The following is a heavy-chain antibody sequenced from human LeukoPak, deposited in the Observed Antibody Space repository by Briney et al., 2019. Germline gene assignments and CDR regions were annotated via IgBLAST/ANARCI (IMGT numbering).Heavy chain of an antibody. V-gene: IGHV4-39*07. D-gene: IGHD1-26*01. J-gene: IGHJ2*01. Sequence: SETLSLTCTVSGGSISSSSYYWGWIRQPPGKGLEWIGSIYYSGSTYYNPSPKSRVTISVDTSKNQFSLKLSSVTAADTAVYYCARASSWYFDLWGRGTLVTVSS. CDR2: IYYSGST. CDR1: GGSISSSSYY. CDR3: ARASSWYFDL.